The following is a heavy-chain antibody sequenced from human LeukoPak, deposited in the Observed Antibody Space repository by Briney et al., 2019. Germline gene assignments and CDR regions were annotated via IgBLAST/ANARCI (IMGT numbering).Heavy chain of an antibody. CDR1: GFTFSDYY. Sequence: GGSLRLSCAASGFTFSDYYMSWIRQAPGKGLEWVSSVKGRFTISRDNAKNSLYLQMNSLRAEDTAVYYCARGIVGVNWFDPWGQGTLVTVSS. CDR3: ARGIVGVNWFDP. V-gene: IGHV3-11*06. D-gene: IGHD3-16*02. J-gene: IGHJ5*02.